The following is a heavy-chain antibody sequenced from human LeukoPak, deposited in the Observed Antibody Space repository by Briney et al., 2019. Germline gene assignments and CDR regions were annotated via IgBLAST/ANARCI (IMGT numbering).Heavy chain of an antibody. Sequence: GASVTVSCKASGYNFTNYALSWVRQTPGQGLEWMGWINTNTGHPTYGQGFTARFVFSLDTSVSTAFLQISTLKPADTAIYYCATSLGAGSDAFALWGQGTMVTVSS. CDR3: ATSLGAGSDAFAL. D-gene: IGHD1-1*01. CDR2: INTNTGHP. CDR1: GYNFTNYA. V-gene: IGHV7-4-1*02. J-gene: IGHJ3*01.